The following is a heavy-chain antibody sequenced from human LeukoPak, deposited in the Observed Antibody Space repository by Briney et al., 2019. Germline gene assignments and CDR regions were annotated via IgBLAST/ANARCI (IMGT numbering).Heavy chain of an antibody. J-gene: IGHJ4*02. D-gene: IGHD1-26*01. CDR3: ARDRGRVGAMGFDY. CDR2: ISYDGSNK. Sequence: GGSLRLSCAASGFTFSSYAMHWVRQAPGKGLEWVAVISYDGSNKYYADSMKGRFTISRDNSKNTLYLQMNSLRAEDTAVYYCARDRGRVGAMGFDYWGQGTLVTVSS. V-gene: IGHV3-30-3*01. CDR1: GFTFSSYA.